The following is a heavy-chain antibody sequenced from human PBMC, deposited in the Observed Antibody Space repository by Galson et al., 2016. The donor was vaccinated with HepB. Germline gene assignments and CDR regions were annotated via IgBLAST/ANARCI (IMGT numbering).Heavy chain of an antibody. V-gene: IGHV6-1*01. J-gene: IGHJ6*02. D-gene: IGHD1/OR15-1a*01. Sequence: CAIPGDRVSSNSAAWNWIRQAQAGGIEGGGRTDDRPKWYNDYAVAVKSRIIVNPDTSKNQFALQLNSVTPQDTAVYYCVEQRKGAPYGMDVWGQGTTVTVSS. CDR2: TDDRPKWYN. CDR3: VEQRKGAPYGMDV. CDR1: GDRVSSNSAA.